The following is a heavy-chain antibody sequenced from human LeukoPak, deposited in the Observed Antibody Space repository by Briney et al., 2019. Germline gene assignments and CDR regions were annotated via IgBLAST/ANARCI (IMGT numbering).Heavy chain of an antibody. J-gene: IGHJ4*02. Sequence: PGGSLRLSCAASGFTFTNAWMSWVRRAPGKGLEWVGRIKSKTDGGTTDYAAPVKGRFTISRDDSKNTLYLQMNSLKTEDTAVYYCTCLVLDWNDDYFDYWGQGTLVTVSS. V-gene: IGHV3-15*01. D-gene: IGHD1-1*01. CDR3: TCLVLDWNDDYFDY. CDR2: IKSKTDGGTT. CDR1: GFTFTNAW.